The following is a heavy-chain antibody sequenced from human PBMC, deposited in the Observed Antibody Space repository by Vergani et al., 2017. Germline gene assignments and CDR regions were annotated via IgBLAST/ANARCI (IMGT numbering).Heavy chain of an antibody. CDR3: ANAFHYDFWSGYYDYYGMDV. CDR2: IKQDGSEK. CDR1: GFTFSSYW. D-gene: IGHD3-3*01. V-gene: IGHV3-7*03. J-gene: IGHJ6*02. Sequence: EVQLVESGGGLVQPGGSLRLSCAASGFTFSSYWMSWVRQAPGKGLEWVANIKQDGSEKYYVDSVKGRFTISRDNAKNSLYLQMNSLRAEDTAVYYCANAFHYDFWSGYYDYYGMDVWGQGTTVTVSS.